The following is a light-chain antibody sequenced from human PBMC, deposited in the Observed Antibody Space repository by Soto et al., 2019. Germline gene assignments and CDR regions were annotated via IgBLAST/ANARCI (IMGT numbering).Light chain of an antibody. J-gene: IGKJ5*01. Sequence: DIVLTQSLATLSLSTGERAILSCRASQSVSTFLAWFQQKPGQPPRLLIYNASNRTTGIPARFSGSGSGKDFTLTISSLEPEDFAVYYCQQRGDWPPITFGQGTRLEIK. V-gene: IGKV3-11*01. CDR1: QSVSTF. CDR2: NAS. CDR3: QQRGDWPPIT.